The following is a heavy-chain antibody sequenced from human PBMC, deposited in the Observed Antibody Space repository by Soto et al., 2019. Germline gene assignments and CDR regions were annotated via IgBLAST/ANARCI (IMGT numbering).Heavy chain of an antibody. CDR1: GFTFSSYA. J-gene: IGHJ4*02. CDR3: AKGPNIAAADTSLDY. V-gene: IGHV3-23*01. Sequence: EVQLLESGGGLGQPGGSLRLSCAASGFTFSSYAMSWVRQAPGKGLEWVSAVSGSGGSTYSADSVKGRFTISRDNSKNPLYLQMNSLRAEGTAVYYCAKGPNIAAADTSLDYWGQGTPVTGSS. D-gene: IGHD6-13*01. CDR2: VSGSGGST.